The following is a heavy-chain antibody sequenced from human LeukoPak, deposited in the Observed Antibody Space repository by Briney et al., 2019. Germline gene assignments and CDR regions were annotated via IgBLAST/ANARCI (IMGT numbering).Heavy chain of an antibody. V-gene: IGHV1-18*01. CDR3: ARDPGVWFGELSPWFDP. D-gene: IGHD3-10*01. CDR1: GYTFTSYG. CDR2: ISAYNGNT. Sequence: ASVKVSCKASGYTFTSYGISWVRQAPGQGLEWMGWISAYNGNTNYAQKLQGRVTMTTDTSASTAYMELRSLRSDDTAVYYCARDPGVWFGELSPWFDPWGQGTLVTVSS. J-gene: IGHJ5*02.